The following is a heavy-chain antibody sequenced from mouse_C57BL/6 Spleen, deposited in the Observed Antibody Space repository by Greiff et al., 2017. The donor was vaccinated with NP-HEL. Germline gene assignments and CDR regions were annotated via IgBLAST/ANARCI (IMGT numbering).Heavy chain of an antibody. CDR2: IHPNSGST. CDR3: ARSISNWDFDC. Sequence: PGQGLEWIGMIHPNSGSTNYNEKFKSKATLTVDKSSSTAYMQLSSLTSEDSAVYYCARSISNWDFDCWGQGTTLTVSS. D-gene: IGHD4-1*01. J-gene: IGHJ2*01. V-gene: IGHV1-64*01.